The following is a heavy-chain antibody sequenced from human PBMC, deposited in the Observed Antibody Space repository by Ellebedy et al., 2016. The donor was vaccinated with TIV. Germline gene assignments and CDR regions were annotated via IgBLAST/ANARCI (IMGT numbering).Heavy chain of an antibody. CDR1: GGTFSSYA. D-gene: IGHD3-16*01. J-gene: IGHJ6*02. CDR3: AAGGNLNYYGMDV. Sequence: ASVKVSCXASGGTFSSYAISWVRQAPGQGLEWMGWINPNSGGTNYAQKFQGWVTMTRDTSISTAYMELSRLRSDDTAVYYCAAGGNLNYYGMDVWGQGTTVTVSS. V-gene: IGHV1-2*04. CDR2: INPNSGGT.